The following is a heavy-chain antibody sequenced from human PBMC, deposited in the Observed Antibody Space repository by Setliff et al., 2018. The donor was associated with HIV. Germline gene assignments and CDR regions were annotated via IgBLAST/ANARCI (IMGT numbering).Heavy chain of an antibody. D-gene: IGHD6-13*01. CDR1: GFTFSNYE. J-gene: IGHJ3*02. CDR3: ARATAAWDDAFDI. V-gene: IGHV3-48*03. Sequence: GSLRLSCAASGFTFSNYEMNWVRQAPGKGLEWVSYISSSGTTIYYADSVKGRFTISRDNAKNSLYLQMNSLRAEDTAVYYCARATAAWDDAFDIWGQGTMVTVS. CDR2: ISSSGTTI.